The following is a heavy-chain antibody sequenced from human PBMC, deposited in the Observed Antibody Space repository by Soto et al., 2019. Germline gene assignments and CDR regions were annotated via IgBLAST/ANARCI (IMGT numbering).Heavy chain of an antibody. V-gene: IGHV1-2*04. CDR1: GYTFTGYY. Sequence: ASVKVSCKASGYTFTGYYMHWVRQAPGQGLEWMGWINPNSGGTNYAQKFQGWVTMTRDTSISTAYMELSRLRSDDTAVYYCVRGQWVQLYGAFDIWGQGTMVTVSS. CDR2: INPNSGGT. CDR3: VRGQWVQLYGAFDI. J-gene: IGHJ3*02. D-gene: IGHD1-26*01.